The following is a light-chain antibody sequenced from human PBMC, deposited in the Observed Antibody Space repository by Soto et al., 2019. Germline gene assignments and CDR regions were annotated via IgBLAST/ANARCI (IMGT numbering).Light chain of an antibody. Sequence: QSVPTQAPSASGTPGQRVTISCSGCSSNIGTNTVNWYQQLPGTAPKLLIYNNNQRPSGVPDRFSGSKSDTSASLAISGLQSDDEADYYCAAWDGSLKGVVFGGGTKVTVL. CDR2: NNN. CDR1: SSNIGTNT. CDR3: AAWDGSLKGVV. V-gene: IGLV1-44*01. J-gene: IGLJ2*01.